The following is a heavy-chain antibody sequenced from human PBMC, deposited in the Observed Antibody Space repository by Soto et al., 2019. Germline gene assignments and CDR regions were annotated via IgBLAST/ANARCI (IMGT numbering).Heavy chain of an antibody. CDR3: ARLGYDSTGYYEDIDY. J-gene: IGHJ4*02. Sequence: QLLLQESGPGLVKPSETLSLTCIVSGGSITSSSYYWGWIRQPPGKGLEWIGSIYYSGPIHYNPSLQSRATISVDPSKNLFSLKLNSTTATDTAVYYCARLGYDSTGYYEDIDYWGKGTLVTVSS. V-gene: IGHV4-39*01. CDR1: GGSITSSSYY. CDR2: IYYSGPI. D-gene: IGHD3-22*01.